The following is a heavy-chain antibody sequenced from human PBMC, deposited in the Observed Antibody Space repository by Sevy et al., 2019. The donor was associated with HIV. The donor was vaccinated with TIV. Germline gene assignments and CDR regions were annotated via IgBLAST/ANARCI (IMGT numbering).Heavy chain of an antibody. V-gene: IGHV1-69*01. CDR3: ARGEIAAFDY. CDR1: GGTFSSYA. D-gene: IGHD6-6*01. CDR2: IIPTFGTA. J-gene: IGHJ4*02. Sequence: KISCKASGGTFSSYAISWVRQAPGQGLEWMGGIIPTFGTANYAQKFQGRVTITADESTSTAYMELSSLRSEDTAVYYCARGEIAAFDYWGQGTLVTVSS.